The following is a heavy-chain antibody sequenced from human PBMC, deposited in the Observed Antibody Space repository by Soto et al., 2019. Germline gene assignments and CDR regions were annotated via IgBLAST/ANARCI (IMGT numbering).Heavy chain of an antibody. Sequence: QVQLVESGGGVVQPGRSLRLSCVASGFTFSSYGMHWVRQAPGKGLEWVAVIWYDGSNKYYADSVKGRFTISRDNSKNTLYLQMNSLRAEDTAVYYCATSRAGYYGMDVWGQGTTVTVSS. CDR3: ATSRAGYYGMDV. CDR2: IWYDGSNK. J-gene: IGHJ6*02. V-gene: IGHV3-33*01. D-gene: IGHD6-13*01. CDR1: GFTFSSYG.